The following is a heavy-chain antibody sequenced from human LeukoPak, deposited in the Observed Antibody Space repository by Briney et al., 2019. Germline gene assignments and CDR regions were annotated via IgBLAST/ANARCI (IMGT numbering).Heavy chain of an antibody. CDR2: ISWNSGSI. CDR3: AKACGGDCSGHAFDI. D-gene: IGHD2-21*02. J-gene: IGHJ3*02. Sequence: GGSLRLSCAASGFTFDDYAMHWVRQAPGKGLEWVSGISWNSGSIGYADSVKGRFTISRDNAKNSLYLQMNSLRAEDTALYYCAKACGGDCSGHAFDIWGQGTMVTVSS. V-gene: IGHV3-9*01. CDR1: GFTFDDYA.